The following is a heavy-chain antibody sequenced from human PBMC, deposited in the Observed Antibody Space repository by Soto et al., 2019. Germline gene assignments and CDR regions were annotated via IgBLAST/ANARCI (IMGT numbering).Heavy chain of an antibody. J-gene: IGHJ4*02. CDR1: GDTFASYG. V-gene: IGHV1-18*01. D-gene: IGHD2-2*01. CDR3: AGGIGVGQGFEY. CDR2: ISVNSGNT. Sequence: QVQLVQSGPEVKKPGASVKVSCKASGDTFASYGINWVRQAPGQGLEWMGWISVNSGNTNYAKNFQGRVTMTTDTATTTVCMELRRLRSDHTAVYYSAGGIGVGQGFEYWGQGTLVTVSS.